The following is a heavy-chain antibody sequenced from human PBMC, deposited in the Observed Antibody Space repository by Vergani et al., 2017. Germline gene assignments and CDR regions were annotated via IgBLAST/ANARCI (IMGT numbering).Heavy chain of an antibody. CDR1: GFTFNHYA. D-gene: IGHD3-3*01. CDR3: ARARKFRFGVVWENWFDP. V-gene: IGHV3-74*02. J-gene: IGHJ5*02. CDR2: MNGDGDTI. Sequence: EVQLLESGGDLVQPGGSLRLSCAASGFTFNHYAMNWVRQAPGKGLEWGSGMNGDGDTISYADSVKGRFTISRDNAKNTLFLQMNSLRAEDTAVYYCARARKFRFGVVWENWFDPWGQGTLVTVSS.